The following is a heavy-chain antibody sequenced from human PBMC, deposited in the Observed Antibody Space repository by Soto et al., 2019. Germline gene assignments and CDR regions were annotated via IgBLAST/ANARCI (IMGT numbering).Heavy chain of an antibody. CDR2: IHHSGST. V-gene: IGHV4-59*01. CDR3: TIGAGWTTDY. Sequence: TSETLSLTCTVSAGSISSNYWNWIRQAPGKGLEWIGLIHHSGSTNYNPSLKSRGTTSLDTSKNQLSLKLSSVTAADTDVYYCTIGAGWTTDYWGQGTLVTVSS. D-gene: IGHD6-19*01. CDR1: AGSISSNY. J-gene: IGHJ4*02.